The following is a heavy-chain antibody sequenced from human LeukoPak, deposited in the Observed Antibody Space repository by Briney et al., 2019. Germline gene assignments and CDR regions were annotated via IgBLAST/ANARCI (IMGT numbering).Heavy chain of an antibody. J-gene: IGHJ6*04. CDR3: AELGITMIGGV. Sequence: GGSLRLSCEASGFTFSSYEMNWVRQAPGKGLEWISYISSSGSTRYYADSVKGRFTISRDNAKNSLYLQMNSLRAEDTAVYYCAELGITMIGGVWGKGTTVTISS. CDR1: GFTFSSYE. V-gene: IGHV3-48*03. CDR2: ISSSGSTR. D-gene: IGHD3-10*02.